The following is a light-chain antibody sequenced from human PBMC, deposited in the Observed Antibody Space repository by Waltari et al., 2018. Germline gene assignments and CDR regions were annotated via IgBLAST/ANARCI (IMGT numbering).Light chain of an antibody. CDR1: NSDVGAYND. Sequence: QSALTQPPSAYGSPGQSVTISCTGANSDVGAYNDVSCYQQHPGKAPKVIIFEVNKRPSVCPDRFSGSKSGNTASLTVSGLQAEDEADYYCTSYAGNNKVVFGGGTSLTVL. CDR2: EVN. CDR3: TSYAGNNKVV. V-gene: IGLV2-8*01. J-gene: IGLJ2*01.